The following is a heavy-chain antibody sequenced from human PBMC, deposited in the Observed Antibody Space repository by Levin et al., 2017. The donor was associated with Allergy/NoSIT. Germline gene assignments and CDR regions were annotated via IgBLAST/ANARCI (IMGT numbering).Heavy chain of an antibody. V-gene: IGHV4-61*01. CDR3: ARRFIDISGWYEDY. Sequence: SETLSLTCSVSGGSVSRGNYYWTWIRQPPGKGLEWIAYIHDSGSTNYSPSLKSRVTISVDTSKNQFSLNLSSVTAADTAVYYCARRFIDISGWYEDYWGQGTLVTVSS. D-gene: IGHD6-19*01. CDR2: IHDSGST. CDR1: GGSVSRGNYY. J-gene: IGHJ4*02.